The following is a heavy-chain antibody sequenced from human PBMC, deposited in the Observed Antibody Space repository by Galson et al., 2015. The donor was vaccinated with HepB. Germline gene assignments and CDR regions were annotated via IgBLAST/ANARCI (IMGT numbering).Heavy chain of an antibody. J-gene: IGHJ4*02. CDR1: GYTFTGYF. V-gene: IGHV1-2*02. Sequence: SCKASGYTFTGYFMHWVRQAPGQGLERMGWINPNSGGTNYAQKFQGRVTMTRDTSISTAYMELSRLRSDDTAVYYCVVNNWGFDYWGQGTLVTVSS. D-gene: IGHD1-1*01. CDR2: INPNSGGT. CDR3: VVNNWGFDY.